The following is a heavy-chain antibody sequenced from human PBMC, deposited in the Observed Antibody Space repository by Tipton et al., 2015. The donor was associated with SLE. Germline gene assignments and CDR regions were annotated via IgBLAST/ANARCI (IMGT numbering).Heavy chain of an antibody. Sequence: TLSLTCAVSGDSIANSHWSWIRKPPGQGLEWLGDVYGSGKTNPRSSLKSRLTISVDTSKNQFSLKLSSVTAADTAVYYCARSRYSSSSYYYYYMDVWGKGTTVTVSS. CDR3: ARSRYSSSSYYYYYMDV. D-gene: IGHD6-6*01. J-gene: IGHJ6*03. CDR1: GDSIANSH. V-gene: IGHV4-59*01. CDR2: VYGSGKT.